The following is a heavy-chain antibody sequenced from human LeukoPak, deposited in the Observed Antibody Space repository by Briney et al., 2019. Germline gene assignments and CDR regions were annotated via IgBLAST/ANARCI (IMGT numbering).Heavy chain of an antibody. CDR3: ARAGVMITFGGP. J-gene: IGHJ5*02. Sequence: TLSLTCAVSGGSISNAAYYWSWIRQPPGKGLEWIGYFYGSGSASHNPSLKSRVTISVDRSKNQFSLKLSSVTAADTAVYYCARAGVMITFGGPWGQGTLVTVSS. CDR1: GGSISNAAYY. D-gene: IGHD3-16*01. V-gene: IGHV4-30-2*01. CDR2: FYGSGSA.